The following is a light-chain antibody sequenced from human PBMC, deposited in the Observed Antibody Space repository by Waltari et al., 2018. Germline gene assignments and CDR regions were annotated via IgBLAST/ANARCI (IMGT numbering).Light chain of an antibody. CDR2: WAS. J-gene: IGKJ5*01. V-gene: IGKV4-1*01. CDR1: QSVLYSSNNKNY. CDR3: QQYYSGPFT. Sequence: DIVMTQSPDSLAVSLGERVTLNSKSSQSVLYSSNNKNYLAWYQQKPGQPPKLLIYWASTRESGVPDRFTGSGSGTDFTLTISSLQAEDVAVYYCQQYYSGPFTFGQGTRLEIK.